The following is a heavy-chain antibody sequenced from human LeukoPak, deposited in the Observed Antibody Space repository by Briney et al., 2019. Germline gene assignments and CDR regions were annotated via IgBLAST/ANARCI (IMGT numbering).Heavy chain of an antibody. Sequence: PGRSLRLSCAASGFTFSSYAMHWVRQAPGKGLEWVAVISYDGSNKYYADSVKGRFTISRDNSKNTLYLQVNSLTADDTAVYYCARETSSVHSNAGPPFDYWGQGTLVTVSS. J-gene: IGHJ4*02. CDR2: ISYDGSNK. V-gene: IGHV3-30-3*01. D-gene: IGHD2-15*01. CDR1: GFTFSSYA. CDR3: ARETSSVHSNAGPPFDY.